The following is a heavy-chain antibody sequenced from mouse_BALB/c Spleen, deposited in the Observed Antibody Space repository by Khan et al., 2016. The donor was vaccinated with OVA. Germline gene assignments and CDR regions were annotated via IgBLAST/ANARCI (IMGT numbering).Heavy chain of an antibody. CDR3: ARTARIKY. D-gene: IGHD1-2*01. CDR1: GYSITSGYG. V-gene: IGHV3-1*02. Sequence: EVQLQESGPGLVKPSQSLSLTCTVSGYSITSGYGWYWIRQFPGNNLEWMGYISYSGSTNYNPSLKSRTPITRDTSKNQFFRQLKSVTTEDTATYYCARTARIKYWGQGTTLTVSS. J-gene: IGHJ2*01. CDR2: ISYSGST.